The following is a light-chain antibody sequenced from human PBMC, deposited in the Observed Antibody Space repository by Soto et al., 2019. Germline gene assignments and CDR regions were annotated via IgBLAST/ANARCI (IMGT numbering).Light chain of an antibody. Sequence: EIVLTQSPGTLSLSPGERATLSCRASQSVSSSYLAWYQQKPGQAPKVLIYRASSRATGIPDRFSGSGSGTDFHLTISRLEPEDFAVYYCQKYGSSPLTFGGGTKVEIK. CDR1: QSVSSSY. J-gene: IGKJ4*01. V-gene: IGKV3-20*01. CDR3: QKYGSSPLT. CDR2: RAS.